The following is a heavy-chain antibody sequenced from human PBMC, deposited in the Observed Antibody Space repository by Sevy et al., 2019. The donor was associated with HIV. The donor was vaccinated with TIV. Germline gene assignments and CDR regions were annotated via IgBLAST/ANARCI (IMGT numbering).Heavy chain of an antibody. CDR3: ARDLALSGSYSWLAY. CDR1: AFTFSSYS. D-gene: IGHD1-26*01. Sequence: GGSLRLSCAASAFTFSSYSMHWVRQAPGKGLEWVAFISYDGSRKYYADSVKGRFTISRDNSKNTLYLQMNNLRAEDTAVFYCARDLALSGSYSWLAYWGQGTLVTVSS. CDR2: ISYDGSRK. V-gene: IGHV3-30*14. J-gene: IGHJ4*02.